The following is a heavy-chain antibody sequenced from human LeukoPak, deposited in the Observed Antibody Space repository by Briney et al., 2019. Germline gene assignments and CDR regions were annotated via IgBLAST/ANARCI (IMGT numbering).Heavy chain of an antibody. Sequence: PGGSLRLSCAAAGFTFSSDAMSWVRQAPGKGLEWVSAISGSGGSTYYADSVKGRFTISRDNSKNTLYLQMNSLRAEDTAVYYCAKGGSSWYASPLDYWGQGTLVTVSS. J-gene: IGHJ4*02. V-gene: IGHV3-23*01. CDR2: ISGSGGST. D-gene: IGHD6-13*01. CDR1: GFTFSSDA. CDR3: AKGGSSWYASPLDY.